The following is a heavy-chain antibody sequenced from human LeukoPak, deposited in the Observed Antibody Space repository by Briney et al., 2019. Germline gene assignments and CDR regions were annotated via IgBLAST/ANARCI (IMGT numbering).Heavy chain of an antibody. Sequence: PSETLSLTCAVYGGSFSGYYWSWIRQPAGKGLEWIGRIYTSGSTNYNPSLKSRVTMSVDTSKNQFSLKLSSVTAADTAVYYCARSGYCSSTSCYNLAWYFDLWGRGTLVTVSS. V-gene: IGHV4-59*10. CDR2: IYTSGST. CDR1: GGSFSGYY. D-gene: IGHD2-2*02. J-gene: IGHJ2*01. CDR3: ARSGYCSSTSCYNLAWYFDL.